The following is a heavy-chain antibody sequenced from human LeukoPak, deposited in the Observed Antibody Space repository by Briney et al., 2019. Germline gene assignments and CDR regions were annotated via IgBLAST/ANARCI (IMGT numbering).Heavy chain of an antibody. Sequence: SETLSLTCTVSGGSISRDYWSWIRQPPGKGLEWIGYIYYSGSTYYNPSLKSRVTISVDTSKNQFSLKLSSVTAADTAVYYCARRNDPYGMDVWGQGTTVTVSS. J-gene: IGHJ6*02. CDR2: IYYSGST. CDR3: ARRNDPYGMDV. CDR1: GGSISRDY. D-gene: IGHD1-1*01. V-gene: IGHV4-59*08.